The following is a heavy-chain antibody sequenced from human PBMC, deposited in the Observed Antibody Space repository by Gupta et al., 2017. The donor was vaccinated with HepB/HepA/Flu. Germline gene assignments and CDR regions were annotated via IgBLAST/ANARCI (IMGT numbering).Heavy chain of an antibody. CDR1: GFIFIASS. V-gene: IGHV3-48*02. CDR3: ARAGALLY. CDR2: ISGDSADI. D-gene: IGHD1-26*01. J-gene: IGHJ4*02. Sequence: EVQLVESGGDLVQPGGSLRLSCAASGFIFIASSVSWVRQAPGKGLEWLSYISGDSADIFYADSVKGRFTISRDNARNSVYLQMNSLREGDTAVYYCARAGALLYWGPGTLVTVSS.